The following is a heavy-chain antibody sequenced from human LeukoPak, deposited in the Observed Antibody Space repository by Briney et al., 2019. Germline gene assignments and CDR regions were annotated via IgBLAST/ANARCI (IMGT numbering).Heavy chain of an antibody. J-gene: IGHJ6*02. V-gene: IGHV4-39*07. CDR3: ARDRYYYGMDV. CDR2: INHSGST. CDR1: GGSISNSNYY. Sequence: SETLSLTCTVSGGSISNSNYYWDWIRQPPGKGLEWIGEINHSGSTNYNPSLKSRVTISVDTSKNQFSLKLSSVTAADTAVYYCARDRYYYGMDVWGQGTTVTVSS.